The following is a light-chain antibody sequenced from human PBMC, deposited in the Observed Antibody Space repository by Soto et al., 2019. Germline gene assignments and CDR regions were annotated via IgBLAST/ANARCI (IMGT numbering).Light chain of an antibody. J-gene: IGKJ4*01. Sequence: DIVMTQTQATLSVSLVERAPISGRARKRVISNLAWYQQKPGQAPSLLIYDISASATGIPARFSGSGSGTEFTLTISSLQSEDFAVYYCQQYDDWPLTFGGGTKVEIK. CDR2: DIS. V-gene: IGKV3D-15*01. CDR1: KRVISN. CDR3: QQYDDWPLT.